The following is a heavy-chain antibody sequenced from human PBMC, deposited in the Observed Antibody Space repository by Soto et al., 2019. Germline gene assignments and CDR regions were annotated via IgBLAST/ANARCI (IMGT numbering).Heavy chain of an antibody. CDR1: GYTFTSYA. Sequence: ASVKVSCKASGYTFTSYAMHCVRQAPGQRLEWMGWINAGNGNTKYSQKFQVRVTITKDESTSTAYMELSSLRSEDTAVYYCARPLYSGSYYGLDYWGQGTLVTVSS. CDR3: ARPLYSGSYYGLDY. D-gene: IGHD1-26*01. J-gene: IGHJ4*02. V-gene: IGHV1-3*01. CDR2: INAGNGNT.